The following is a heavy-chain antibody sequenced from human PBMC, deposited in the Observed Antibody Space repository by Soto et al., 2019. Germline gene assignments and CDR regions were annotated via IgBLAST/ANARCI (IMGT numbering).Heavy chain of an antibody. J-gene: IGHJ5*02. V-gene: IGHV1-8*01. CDR1: GYTFTSYY. D-gene: IGHD4-4*01. CDR3: ARGGDYMLWFDP. Sequence: ASVNVSCKSSGYTFTSYYINWVRQATGQGLEWMGWMNPNSGNTGYAQKFQGRVTMTRNTSISTAYMELSSLRSEDTAVYYCARGGDYMLWFDPWGQGTLVTSPQ. CDR2: MNPNSGNT.